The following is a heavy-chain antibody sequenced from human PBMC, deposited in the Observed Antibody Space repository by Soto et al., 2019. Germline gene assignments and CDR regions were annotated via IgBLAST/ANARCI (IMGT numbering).Heavy chain of an antibody. D-gene: IGHD2-21*02. CDR3: TTDLTANYYYGMDV. CDR1: GFTFSNAW. V-gene: IGHV3-15*01. CDR2: IKSKTDGGTT. J-gene: IGHJ6*02. Sequence: GESLKISCAASGFTFSNAWMRWVRQAPGKGLEWVGRIKSKTDGGTTDYAAPVKGRFTISRDDSKNTLYLQMNSLKTEDTAVYYCTTDLTANYYYGMDVWGQGTTVTVSS.